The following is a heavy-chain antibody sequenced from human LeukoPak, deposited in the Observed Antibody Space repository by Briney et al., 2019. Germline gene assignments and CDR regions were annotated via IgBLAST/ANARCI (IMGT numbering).Heavy chain of an antibody. V-gene: IGHV3-23*01. CDR3: AKHLGLGLWDYFDY. CDR2: ISGSGGYT. D-gene: IGHD7-27*01. Sequence: GGSLRLSCAASGFTFSSYAMSWVRQAPGKGLEWVSAISGSGGYTYYAGSVKGRFTISRDNSKNTLYLQMNSLRAEDTAIYYCAKHLGLGLWDYFDYWGQGTLVTVSS. CDR1: GFTFSSYA. J-gene: IGHJ4*02.